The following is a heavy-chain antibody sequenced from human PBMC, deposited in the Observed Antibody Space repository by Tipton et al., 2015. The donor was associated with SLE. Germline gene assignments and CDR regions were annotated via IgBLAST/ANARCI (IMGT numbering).Heavy chain of an antibody. Sequence: LRLSCTVSGGSISSHYWSWIRQPPGKGLEWIGYIYYSGSTNYNPSLKSRVTISVDTSKNQFSLKLSSVTAADTAVYYCASLSSGSYYDWFDPWGQGTLVTVSS. CDR2: IYYSGST. J-gene: IGHJ5*02. D-gene: IGHD1-26*01. CDR1: GGSISSHY. V-gene: IGHV4-59*11. CDR3: ASLSSGSYYDWFDP.